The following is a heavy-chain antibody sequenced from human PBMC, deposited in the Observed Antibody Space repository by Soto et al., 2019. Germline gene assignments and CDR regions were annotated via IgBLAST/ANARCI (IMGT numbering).Heavy chain of an antibody. CDR2: IIPIFGTA. Sequence: SVKVSCKASGGTFSSYAISWVRQAPGQGLEWMGGIIPIFGTANYAQKFQGRVTITADESTSTAYMELSSLRSEDTAVYYCARDLSSSSWFDPWGQGTLVTVSS. D-gene: IGHD6-6*01. V-gene: IGHV1-69*13. CDR1: GGTFSSYA. CDR3: ARDLSSSSWFDP. J-gene: IGHJ5*02.